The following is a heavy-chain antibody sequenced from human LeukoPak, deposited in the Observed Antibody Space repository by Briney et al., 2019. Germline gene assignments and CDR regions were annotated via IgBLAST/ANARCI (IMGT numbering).Heavy chain of an antibody. Sequence: SETLSLTCAVYGGSFSGYYWSWIRQPPGKGLEWIVEINHSGSPNYNPSLKSRVTISVGTSKNQFSLKLSSVTAAETAVYYCARVAKSSGWYTFDYWGQGTLVTVSS. V-gene: IGHV4-34*01. CDR2: INHSGSP. J-gene: IGHJ4*02. CDR3: ARVAKSSGWYTFDY. CDR1: GGSFSGYY. D-gene: IGHD6-19*01.